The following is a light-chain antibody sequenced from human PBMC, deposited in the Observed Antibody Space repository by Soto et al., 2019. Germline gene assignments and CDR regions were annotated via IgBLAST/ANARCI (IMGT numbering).Light chain of an antibody. J-gene: IGKJ2*01. V-gene: IGKV1-5*03. CDR1: QSITTW. Sequence: DIEMMQSPSTLSASVGDRVTITCRASQSITTWLAWYQQKPGKAPKLLIYKATNVQTGVTSRFSGSGSGTEFSLTISSLQPEDFAIYYCQQYNDYQYTFGQGTRLEIK. CDR2: KAT. CDR3: QQYNDYQYT.